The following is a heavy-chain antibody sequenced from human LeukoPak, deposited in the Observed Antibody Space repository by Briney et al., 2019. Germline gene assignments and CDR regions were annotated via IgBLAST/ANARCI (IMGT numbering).Heavy chain of an antibody. V-gene: IGHV1-2*02. D-gene: IGHD3-10*01. CDR2: INPNSGGT. J-gene: IGHJ4*02. Sequence: ASVKVSCKASGYTFTDYYMHWVRQAPGQGIEWMGWINPNSGGTNYAQKFQGRVTMTRDTSISTAYMELSRLRSDDTAVYFCARDLREILWFGELLGLGVDYWGQGTLATVSS. CDR3: ARDLREILWFGELLGLGVDY. CDR1: GYTFTDYY.